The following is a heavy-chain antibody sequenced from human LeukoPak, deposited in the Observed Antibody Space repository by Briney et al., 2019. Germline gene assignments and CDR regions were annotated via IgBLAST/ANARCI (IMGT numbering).Heavy chain of an antibody. CDR2: INHSGST. V-gene: IGHV4-34*01. Sequence: SETLSLTCAVYGGSFSGYYWSWIRQPPGKGLEWIGEINHSGSTNYNPSLKSRATISVDTSKNQFSLKLSSVTAADTAVYYCARRWEGYSSSWLSAWGQGTLVTVSS. CDR1: GGSFSGYY. CDR3: ARRWEGYSSSWLSA. D-gene: IGHD6-13*01. J-gene: IGHJ5*02.